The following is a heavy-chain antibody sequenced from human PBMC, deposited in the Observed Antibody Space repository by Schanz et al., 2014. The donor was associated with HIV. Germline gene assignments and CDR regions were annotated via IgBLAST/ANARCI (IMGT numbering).Heavy chain of an antibody. V-gene: IGHV3-7*01. J-gene: IGHJ4*02. CDR1: GFTFSSYA. CDR3: ARDSGPGIY. Sequence: EVQLVETGGGLVQPGRSLRLSCAASGFTFSSYAMSWVRQAPGKGLEWVANIKQDGSEKHYVASVKGRFTISRDNAKNSLYLQMSSLRADDTAVYYCARDSGPGIYWGQGTLVTVSS. CDR2: IKQDGSEK. D-gene: IGHD3-10*01.